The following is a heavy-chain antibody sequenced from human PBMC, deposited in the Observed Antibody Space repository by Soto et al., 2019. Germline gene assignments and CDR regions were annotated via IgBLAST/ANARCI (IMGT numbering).Heavy chain of an antibody. D-gene: IGHD6-13*01. CDR3: ARDLGPAVTAGSYYGMDV. CDR2: ISAGGSDQ. V-gene: IGHV3-30-3*01. J-gene: IGHJ6*02. Sequence: QVQLVESGGGVVQPGRSLRLSCAASGFTFSGYAMHWVRQAPGKGLEWVAVISAGGSDQYYADSVKGRFTISRDNSKSTLYLQMNSPRGEDTGVYYCARDLGPAVTAGSYYGMDVWGPGTTGSVSS. CDR1: GFTFSGYA.